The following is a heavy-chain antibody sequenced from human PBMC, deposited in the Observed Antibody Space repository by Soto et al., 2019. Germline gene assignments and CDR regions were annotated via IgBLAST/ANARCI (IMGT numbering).Heavy chain of an antibody. CDR3: ARQIYGSDTGPNSKYYVGA. D-gene: IGHD5-18*01. Sequence: ASVKVSCKASGYTFTSYYMHWVRQAPGQGLEWMGIINPSGGSTSYAQKFQGRVTMTRDTSTSKVYMELSSLRASDTAMYYCARQIYGSDTGPNSKYYVGASGDGTRV. V-gene: IGHV1-46*01. J-gene: IGHJ5*01. CDR1: GYTFTSYY. CDR2: INPSGGST.